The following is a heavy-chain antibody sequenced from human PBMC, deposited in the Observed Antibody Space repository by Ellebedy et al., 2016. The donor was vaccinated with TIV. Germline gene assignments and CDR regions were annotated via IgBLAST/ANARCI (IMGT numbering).Heavy chain of an antibody. V-gene: IGHV4-59*12. CDR1: GGSISSYY. J-gene: IGHJ5*02. Sequence: MPSETLSLTCTVSGGSISSYYWGWIRQPPGKGLEWIGYIYYSGSTNYNPSLKSRVTMSVDTSKNQFSLKLSSVTAADTAVYYCARDRDTRGYFDPWGQGTLVTVSS. CDR2: IYYSGST. D-gene: IGHD5-18*01. CDR3: ARDRDTRGYFDP.